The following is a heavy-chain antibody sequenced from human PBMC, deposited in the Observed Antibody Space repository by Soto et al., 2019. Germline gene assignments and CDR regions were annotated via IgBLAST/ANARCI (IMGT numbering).Heavy chain of an antibody. CDR1: GYTFTSYG. Sequence: ASVKVSCKASGYTFTSYGISWVRQATRQGLEWMGWISAYNGNTNYAQKLQGRVTMTTDTSTSTAYMELRSLRSDDTAVYYCARDHGYCSGGSCYSAPGYWGQGTLVTVSS. D-gene: IGHD2-15*01. V-gene: IGHV1-18*01. CDR2: ISAYNGNT. J-gene: IGHJ4*02. CDR3: ARDHGYCSGGSCYSAPGY.